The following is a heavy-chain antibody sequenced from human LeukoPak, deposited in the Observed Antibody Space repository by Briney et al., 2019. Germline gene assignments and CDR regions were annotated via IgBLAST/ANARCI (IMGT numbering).Heavy chain of an antibody. CDR2: IYYSGST. D-gene: IGHD6-19*01. Sequence: PSETLSLTCTVSGGSISSYYWSWIRQPPGKGLEWIGYIYYSGSTNYNPSFKSRVTISVDTSKNQFSLKLSSVTAADTAVYYCARPRVDSSGWYYFDYWGRGTLVTVSS. V-gene: IGHV4-59*01. J-gene: IGHJ4*02. CDR3: ARPRVDSSGWYYFDY. CDR1: GGSISSYY.